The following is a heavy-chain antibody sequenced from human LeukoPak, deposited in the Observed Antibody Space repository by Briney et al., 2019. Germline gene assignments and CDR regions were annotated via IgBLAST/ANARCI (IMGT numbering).Heavy chain of an antibody. CDR1: GFTFSPYW. CDR2: INSDGRTT. D-gene: IGHD4-17*01. Sequence: GGSLRLSCAASGFTFSPYWMHWVRQAPGKGLVWVSGINSDGRTTGYADSVKGRFTISRDNAKNTVSLQMSSLRAEDTAVYYCARGGYGAHMGWGQGTLVTVSS. V-gene: IGHV3-74*01. J-gene: IGHJ4*02. CDR3: ARGGYGAHMG.